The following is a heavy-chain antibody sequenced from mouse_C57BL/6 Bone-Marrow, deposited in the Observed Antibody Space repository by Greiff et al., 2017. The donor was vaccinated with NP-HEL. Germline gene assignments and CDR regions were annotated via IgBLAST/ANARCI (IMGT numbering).Heavy chain of an antibody. CDR3: ARKENPLGTMDN. Sequence: QVQLQQSGPGLVQPSQSLSITCTVSGFSLSNYGVHWVRQSPGKGLEWLGVIWSGGITDYNAGFISRLNISRDNSKSQVFFKMSSLHADDTAMYYCARKENPLGTMDNWGQGTSVTVSS. V-gene: IGHV2-2*01. CDR2: IWSGGIT. CDR1: GFSLSNYG. J-gene: IGHJ4*01.